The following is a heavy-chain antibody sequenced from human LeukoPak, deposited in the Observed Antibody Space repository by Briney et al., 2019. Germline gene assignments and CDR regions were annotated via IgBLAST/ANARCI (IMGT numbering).Heavy chain of an antibody. Sequence: PETLSLTCAVYGGSFSGYYWSWIRQPPGKGLEWIGEINHSGSTNYNPSLKSRVTISVDTSKNQFSLKLSSVTAADTAVYYCARGSSTYYYDSSGYFDYWGQGTLVTVSS. J-gene: IGHJ4*02. V-gene: IGHV4-34*01. CDR2: INHSGST. D-gene: IGHD3-22*01. CDR1: GGSFSGYY. CDR3: ARGSSTYYYDSSGYFDY.